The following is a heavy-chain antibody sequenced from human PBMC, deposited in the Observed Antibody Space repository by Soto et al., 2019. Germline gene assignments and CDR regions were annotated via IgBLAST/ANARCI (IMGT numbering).Heavy chain of an antibody. CDR2: IYYTGST. V-gene: IGHV4-31*03. CDR1: GGSISSGGYY. J-gene: IGHJ6*02. D-gene: IGHD2-15*01. CDR3: ARGVDYYYYGMDV. Sequence: QVQLQESGPGLVKPSQTLSLTCTVSGGSISSGGYYWSWIRQHPGKGLEWIGYIYYTGSTYYNPSVKSRVTISVDTSKNQFSLKLSSVTAADTAVYYCARGVDYYYYGMDVWGQGTTVTVSS.